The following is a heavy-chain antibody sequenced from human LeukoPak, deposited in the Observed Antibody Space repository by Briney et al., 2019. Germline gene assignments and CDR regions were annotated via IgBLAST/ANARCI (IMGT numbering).Heavy chain of an antibody. D-gene: IGHD5-24*01. J-gene: IGHJ4*02. CDR3: ARDSDSGWLQFDY. CDR2: IYSGGST. Sequence: GGSLRLSCAASGFTVSSNYMSWVRQAPGKGLEWVSVIYSGGSTYYADSVKGRFTISRDNSKNTLYLQMNSLRAEDTAVYYCARDSDSGWLQFDYWGQGTLVTVSS. CDR1: GFTVSSNY. V-gene: IGHV3-53*01.